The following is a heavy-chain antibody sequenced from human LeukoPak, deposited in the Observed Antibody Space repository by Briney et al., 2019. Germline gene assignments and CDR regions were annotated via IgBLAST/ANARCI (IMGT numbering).Heavy chain of an antibody. CDR1: GGSFSGYY. D-gene: IGHD3-22*01. V-gene: IGHV4-59*01. Sequence: SETLSLTCAVCGGSFSGYYWSWIRQPPGKGLEWIGYIYYSGSTNYNPSLKSRVTISVDTSKNQFSLKLSSVTAADTAVYYCARDNGGYIDYWGQGTLVTVSS. J-gene: IGHJ4*02. CDR3: ARDNGGYIDY. CDR2: IYYSGST.